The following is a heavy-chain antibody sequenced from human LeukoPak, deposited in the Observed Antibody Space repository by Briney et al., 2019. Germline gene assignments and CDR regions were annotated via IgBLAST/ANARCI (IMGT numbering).Heavy chain of an antibody. CDR1: GYTFTSYD. CDR2: MNPDSGNT. D-gene: IGHD5-12*01. Sequence: ASVKVSCKASGYTFTSYDINWVRQATGQGLEWMGWMNPDSGNTGYAQKFQGRVTMTRNTSISTAYMELSSLRSEDTAVYYCARYSGYAVYYFDYWGQGTLVTVSS. CDR3: ARYSGYAVYYFDY. V-gene: IGHV1-8*01. J-gene: IGHJ4*02.